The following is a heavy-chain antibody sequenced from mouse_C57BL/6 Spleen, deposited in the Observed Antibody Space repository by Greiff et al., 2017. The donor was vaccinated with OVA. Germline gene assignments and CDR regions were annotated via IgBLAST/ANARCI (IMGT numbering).Heavy chain of an antibody. CDR2: IYPGDGDT. CDR1: GYAFSSYW. J-gene: IGHJ1*03. Sequence: QVQLQQSGAELVKPGASVKISCKASGYAFSSYWMNWVKQRPGKGLEWIGQIYPGDGDTNYNGKVKGKATLTADKSSSTAYMQLSSLTSEDSAVYFCARITTVVATGYFDVWGTGTTVTVSS. D-gene: IGHD1-1*01. V-gene: IGHV1-80*01. CDR3: ARITTVVATGYFDV.